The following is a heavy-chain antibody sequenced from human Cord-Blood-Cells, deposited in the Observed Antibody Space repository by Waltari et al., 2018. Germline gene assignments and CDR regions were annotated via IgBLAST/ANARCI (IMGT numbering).Heavy chain of an antibody. Sequence: QVQLQQWGAGLLKPSETLSLTCAAYGGSFSGYYWCRLRQPPGKGLMWIGEINHSGSTNYNPSLKSRVTISVDTSKNQFSLKLSSVTAADTAVYYCARGGFLEWLLYYFDYWGQGTLVTVSS. CDR3: ARGGFLEWLLYYFDY. V-gene: IGHV4-34*01. CDR2: INHSGST. CDR1: GGSFSGYY. J-gene: IGHJ4*02. D-gene: IGHD3-3*01.